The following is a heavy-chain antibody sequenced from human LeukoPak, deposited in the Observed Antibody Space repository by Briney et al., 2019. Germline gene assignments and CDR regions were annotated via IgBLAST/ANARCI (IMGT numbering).Heavy chain of an antibody. J-gene: IGHJ4*02. CDR1: GFTFSSSS. D-gene: IGHD6-13*01. Sequence: GGSLRLSCSASGFTFSSSSMHWVRRAPGKGLVWVSRISSDGTSTNYADSVKGRFIISRDNAKNTLYLQMNSLRAEDTAVYFCARVRSSSWFDYWGQGTLVAVSS. V-gene: IGHV3-74*01. CDR2: ISSDGTST. CDR3: ARVRSSSWFDY.